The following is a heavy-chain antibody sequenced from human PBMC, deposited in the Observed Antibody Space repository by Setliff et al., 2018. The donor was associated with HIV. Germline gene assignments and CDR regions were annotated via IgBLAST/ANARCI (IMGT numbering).Heavy chain of an antibody. D-gene: IGHD3-16*01. CDR3: ARGRHAGSGAYSGGFYYFDF. Sequence: SETLSLTCSVSGISINGYYWSWIRQSPRTRLEWIGYVSSIGNTNYNPSLKSRVTISVDTSKNQFSLQLNSVTAADTGLYYCARGRHAGSGAYSGGFYYFDFWGQGALVTVSS. CDR2: VSSIGNT. J-gene: IGHJ4*02. CDR1: GISINGYY. V-gene: IGHV4-4*08.